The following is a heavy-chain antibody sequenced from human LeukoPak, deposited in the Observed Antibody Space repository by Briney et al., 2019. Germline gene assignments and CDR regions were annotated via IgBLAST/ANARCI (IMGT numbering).Heavy chain of an antibody. D-gene: IGHD4-17*01. V-gene: IGHV4-34*01. CDR2: INHSGST. J-gene: IGHJ2*01. CDR1: GGSFSGYY. Sequence: PSETLSLTCAFYGGSFSGYYWSWIRQPPGKGLEWIGEINHSGSTNYNPSLKSRVTISVDTSKNQFSLKLSSVTAADTAVYYCARHYGDYVRFFDLWGRGTLVTVSS. CDR3: ARHYGDYVRFFDL.